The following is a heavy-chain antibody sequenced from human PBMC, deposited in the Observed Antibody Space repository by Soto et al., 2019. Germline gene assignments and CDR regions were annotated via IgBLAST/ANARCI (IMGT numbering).Heavy chain of an antibody. D-gene: IGHD1-26*01. J-gene: IGHJ4*02. CDR3: ARDRGIVTYYFDY. CDR2: IYYSGST. Sequence: PSETLSLTCTVSGGPINNYYWSWIRQPPGKGLEWIGYIYYSGSTNYNPSLKSRVTISVDTSKNQFSLKLSSVTAADTAVYYCARDRGIVTYYFDYWGQGTLVTVSS. CDR1: GGPINNYY. V-gene: IGHV4-59*01.